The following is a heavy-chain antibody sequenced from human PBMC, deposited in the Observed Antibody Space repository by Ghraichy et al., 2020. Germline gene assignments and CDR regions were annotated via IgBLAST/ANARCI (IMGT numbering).Heavy chain of an antibody. D-gene: IGHD3-3*01. CDR2: IYYSGST. CDR3: ARLELGFMIFGVGDV. V-gene: IGHV4-39*01. CDR1: GGSISSSSYY. J-gene: IGHJ6*02. Sequence: SQTLSLTCTVSGGSISSSSYYWGWIRQPPGKGLEWIGSIYYSGSTYYNPSLKSRVTISVDTSKNQFSLKLSSVTAADTAVYYCARLELGFMIFGVGDVWGQGTTVTVSS.